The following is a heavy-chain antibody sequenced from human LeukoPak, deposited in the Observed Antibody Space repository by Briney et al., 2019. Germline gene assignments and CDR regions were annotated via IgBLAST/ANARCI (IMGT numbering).Heavy chain of an antibody. V-gene: IGHV1-8*01. D-gene: IGHD4-11*01. CDR1: GYTFTSYD. CDR3: ASGDDYSNYWYY. CDR2: MNPNSGNT. J-gene: IGHJ4*02. Sequence: GASVKVSCKASGYTFTSYDINWVRQATGQGLEWMGWMNPNSGNTGYAQKFQGRVTMTRNTSISTAYMELNRLRSDDTAVYYCASGDDYSNYWYYWGQGTLVTVSS.